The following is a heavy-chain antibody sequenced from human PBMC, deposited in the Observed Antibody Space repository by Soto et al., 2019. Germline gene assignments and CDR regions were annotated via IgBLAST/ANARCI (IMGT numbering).Heavy chain of an antibody. CDR1: GGSISSSSYY. CDR2: IYYSGST. CDR3: ATYDSSGYYSSDY. J-gene: IGHJ4*02. Sequence: QLQLQESGPGLVKPSETLSLTCTVSGGSISSSSYYWGWIRQPPGKGLEWIGSIYYSGSTYYNPSLKSRVTISVDTSKNQFSLKLSSVPAADTAVYYCATYDSSGYYSSDYWGQGTLVTVSS. V-gene: IGHV4-39*01. D-gene: IGHD3-22*01.